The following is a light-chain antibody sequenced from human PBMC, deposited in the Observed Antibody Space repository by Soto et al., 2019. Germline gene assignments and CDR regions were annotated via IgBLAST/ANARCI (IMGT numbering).Light chain of an antibody. J-gene: IGLJ1*01. Sequence: QSVLTQPASVSGSPGQSITIFCTGTSSDIGIYNFVSWYQQHPGKAPKLIVYEVSHRPSGVSSRFSGSKSGNTASLTISGLQTEDEADYYCSSYTTVFTYVFGTGTKLTVL. CDR1: SSDIGIYNF. CDR2: EVS. CDR3: SSYTTVFTYV. V-gene: IGLV2-14*01.